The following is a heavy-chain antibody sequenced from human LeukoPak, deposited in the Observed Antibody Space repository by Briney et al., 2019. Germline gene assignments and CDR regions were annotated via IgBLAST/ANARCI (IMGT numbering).Heavy chain of an antibody. Sequence: SETLSLTCTVSGGSISSYYWSWIRQPAGKGLEWIGRIYTSGSTNYNPSLKSRVTMSVDTSKNQFSLKLSSVTAADTAVYYCARDASAARNTVFDYWGQGTLVTVSS. CDR3: ARDASAARNTVFDY. V-gene: IGHV4-4*07. CDR1: GGSISSYY. D-gene: IGHD6-6*01. J-gene: IGHJ4*02. CDR2: IYTSGST.